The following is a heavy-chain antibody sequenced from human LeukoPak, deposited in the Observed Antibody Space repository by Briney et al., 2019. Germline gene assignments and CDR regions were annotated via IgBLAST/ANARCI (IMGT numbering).Heavy chain of an antibody. CDR3: ARGRRWLQLGFDY. CDR2: INHSGSA. D-gene: IGHD5-24*01. Sequence: SETLSLTCAVYGGSFSGYYWSWIRQPPGKGLEWIGEINHSGSANYNPSLKSRVTISVDTSKNQFSLKLSSVTAADTAVYYCARGRRWLQLGFDYWGQGTLVTVPS. V-gene: IGHV4-34*01. CDR1: GGSFSGYY. J-gene: IGHJ4*02.